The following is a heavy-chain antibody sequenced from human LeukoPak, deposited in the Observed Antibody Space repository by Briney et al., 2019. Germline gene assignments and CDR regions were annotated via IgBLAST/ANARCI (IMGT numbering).Heavy chain of an antibody. CDR3: ARHGGRSSGSYYRPKAGSWFDP. J-gene: IGHJ5*02. D-gene: IGHD3-10*01. CDR1: GGSISSGSYS. V-gene: IGHV4-30-4*07. CDR2: IYYSGST. Sequence: PSETLSLTCAVSGGSISSGSYSWSWIRQPPGKGLEWIGYIYYSGSTYYNPSLESRLTISVDTSKNQFSLKLSSVTAADTAVYYCARHGGRSSGSYYRPKAGSWFDPWGQGTLVTVSS.